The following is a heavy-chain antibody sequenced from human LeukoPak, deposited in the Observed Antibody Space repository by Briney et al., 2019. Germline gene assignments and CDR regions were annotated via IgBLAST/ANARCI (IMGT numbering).Heavy chain of an antibody. Sequence: SETLSLTCTVSGGSISSYYWSWIRQPPGKGLEWIGYIYYSGSTNYNPSLKSRVTISVDTPKNQFSLKLSSVTASDTAVYYCARSPARETIFGVVITEIFDYWGQGTLVTVSS. J-gene: IGHJ4*02. CDR3: ARSPARETIFGVVITEIFDY. V-gene: IGHV4-59*01. D-gene: IGHD3-3*01. CDR1: GGSISSYY. CDR2: IYYSGST.